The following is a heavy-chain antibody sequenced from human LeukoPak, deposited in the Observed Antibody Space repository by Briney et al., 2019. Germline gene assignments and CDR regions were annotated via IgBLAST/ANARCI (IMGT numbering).Heavy chain of an antibody. CDR2: INSDGSST. Sequence: GGSLRLSCAASGFTFSSYWMHWVRHAPGKGLVWVSRINSDGSSTSYADSVKGRFTISRDNAKNTLYLQMNSLRAEDTAVYYCARDDSEYSSSPVIDYWGQGTLVTVSS. D-gene: IGHD6-6*01. V-gene: IGHV3-74*01. J-gene: IGHJ4*02. CDR3: ARDDSEYSSSPVIDY. CDR1: GFTFSSYW.